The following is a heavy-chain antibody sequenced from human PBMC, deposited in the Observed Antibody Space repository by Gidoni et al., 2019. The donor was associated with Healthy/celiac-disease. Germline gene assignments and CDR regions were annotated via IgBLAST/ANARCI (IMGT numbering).Heavy chain of an antibody. V-gene: IGHV3-23*01. Sequence: EVQPLASGGGLVQPGGSLTLSCSASGFTFSSYAMSWVRQAPGKRLGWVSAISGSGGSTYDADAVKGRFTISRDNSKNTLYLQMNSLRAEDTAVYYCAKDLGIAAADTFDYWGQGTLVTVSS. CDR3: AKDLGIAAADTFDY. CDR1: GFTFSSYA. CDR2: ISGSGGST. D-gene: IGHD6-13*01. J-gene: IGHJ4*02.